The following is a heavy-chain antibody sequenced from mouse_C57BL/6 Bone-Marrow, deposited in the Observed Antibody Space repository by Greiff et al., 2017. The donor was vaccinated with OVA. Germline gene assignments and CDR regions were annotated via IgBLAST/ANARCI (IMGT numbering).Heavy chain of an antibody. CDR2: INPRSGNT. CDR3: AHGSSPFDY. V-gene: IGHV1-81*01. Sequence: QVQLQQSGAELARPGASVKLSCKASGYTFTSYGISWVKQRPGQGLEWIGEINPRSGNTYYNEKFKGKATLTADKSYCTTYIELRSLTSEDAAVDFCAHGSSPFDYEGRGTALTVSA. J-gene: IGHJ2*01. D-gene: IGHD1-1*01. CDR1: GYTFTSYG.